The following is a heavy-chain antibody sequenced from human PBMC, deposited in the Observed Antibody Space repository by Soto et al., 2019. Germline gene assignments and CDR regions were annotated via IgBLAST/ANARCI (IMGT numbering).Heavy chain of an antibody. J-gene: IGHJ4*02. Sequence: GGSLRLSCAASGFTSSDHNMNWVRQAPGKGLEWVSSISSSGRYIYYADSVKGRFTISRDNARNSLYLQMTSLRTEDTAMYYCVRVFDTYYFDLWGQGNMVTVSS. CDR3: VRVFDTYYFDL. CDR2: ISSSGRYI. V-gene: IGHV3-21*01. CDR1: GFTSSDHN. D-gene: IGHD3-9*01.